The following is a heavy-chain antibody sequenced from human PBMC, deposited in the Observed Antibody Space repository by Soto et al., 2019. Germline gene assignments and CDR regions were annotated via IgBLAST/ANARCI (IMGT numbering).Heavy chain of an antibody. V-gene: IGHV4-31*03. J-gene: IGHJ6*02. CDR3: AGGTVTYDYYYGMDV. CDR2: IYYSGST. D-gene: IGHD4-17*01. CDR1: GGSISSGGYY. Sequence: QVQLQESGPGLVKPSQTLSLTCTVSGGSISSGGYYWSWIRQHPGKGLEWIGYIYYSGSTYYNPSLKRRVTISVDTSKNPFSLKLSSVTAADTAVYYCAGGTVTYDYYYGMDVWGQGTTVTVSS.